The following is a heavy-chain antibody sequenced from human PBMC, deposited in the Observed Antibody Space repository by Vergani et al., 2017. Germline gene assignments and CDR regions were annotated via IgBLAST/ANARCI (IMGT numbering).Heavy chain of an antibody. V-gene: IGHV3-30*18. CDR3: AKVVFGWEIGLNCDY. J-gene: IGHJ4*02. CDR1: GFTFSSYG. CDR2: ISYDGSNK. Sequence: QVQLVESGGGVVQPGRSLRLSCAASGFTFSSYGMHWVRQAPGKGLEWVAVISYDGSNKYYADSVKGRLTISRDNSKNTLYLQMNSLIAEDTAVYYCAKVVFGWEIGLNCDYWGQGTLVTVSS. D-gene: IGHD1-26*01.